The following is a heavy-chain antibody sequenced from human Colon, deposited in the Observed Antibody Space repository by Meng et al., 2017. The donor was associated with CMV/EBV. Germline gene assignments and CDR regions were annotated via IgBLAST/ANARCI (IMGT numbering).Heavy chain of an antibody. CDR1: QFTISHLW. CDR3: AKGQWEFGIGLGPFDY. D-gene: IGHD1-26*01. Sequence: GESLKISCISSQFTISHLWMNWVRQAPGKGLEWVANIKQDGSEKNYVESVKGRFTISRDNAKNSLYLQMSSLKVEDTAVYYCAKGQWEFGIGLGPFDYWGQGTLVTVSS. CDR2: IKQDGSEK. V-gene: IGHV3-7*01. J-gene: IGHJ4*02.